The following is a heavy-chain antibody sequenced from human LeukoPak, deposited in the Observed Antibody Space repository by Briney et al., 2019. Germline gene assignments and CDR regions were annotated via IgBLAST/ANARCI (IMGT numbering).Heavy chain of an antibody. CDR2: INPNSGGT. D-gene: IGHD2-8*01. Sequence: ASVKVSCKASGYTFTSYAMNWVRQAPGQGLEWMGWINPNSGGTNYAQKFQGRVTMTRDTSTSTVYMELSSLRSEDTAVYYCARQRGGQYEDAFDIWGQGTVVTVSS. J-gene: IGHJ3*02. CDR1: GYTFTSYA. CDR3: ARQRGGQYEDAFDI. V-gene: IGHV1-2*02.